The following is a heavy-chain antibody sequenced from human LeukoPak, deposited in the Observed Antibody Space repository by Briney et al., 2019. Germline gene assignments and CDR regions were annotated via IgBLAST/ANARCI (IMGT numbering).Heavy chain of an antibody. V-gene: IGHV3-53*01. CDR1: GFTVSNKY. CDR3: ARGLFLSGYLDAFDI. CDR2: IYSDGRT. J-gene: IGHJ3*02. Sequence: GGSLRLSCAASGFTVSNKYMTWVRQAPGKGLEWVSLIYSDGRTYYADSVKGRCNISRDNSKNTLYLQMNSLRVEDTAVYYCARGLFLSGYLDAFDIWGQGTVVTVSS. D-gene: IGHD3-22*01.